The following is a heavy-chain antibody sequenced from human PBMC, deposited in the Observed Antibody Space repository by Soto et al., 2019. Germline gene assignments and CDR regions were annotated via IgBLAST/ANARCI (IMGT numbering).Heavy chain of an antibody. CDR1: GFTVGNNY. V-gene: IGHV3-53*01. CDR2: IYSTGTT. D-gene: IGHD3-10*01. CDR3: AKDGRGSGSHYNSFGY. J-gene: IGHJ4*02. Sequence: EVQLVESGGGLIQPGGSLKLSCAASGFTVGNNYMSWVRQAPGKGLEWVSLIYSTGTTKYADSVKGRFTVSRDNAKNTLYRQMNGLRAEDTAVYYCAKDGRGSGSHYNSFGYWGQGTLVTVSS.